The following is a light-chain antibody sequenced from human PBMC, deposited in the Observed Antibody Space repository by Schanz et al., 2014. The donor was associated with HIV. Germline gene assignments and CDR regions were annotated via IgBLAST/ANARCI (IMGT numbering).Light chain of an antibody. CDR3: ATWDSTLRAVV. V-gene: IGLV1-51*01. Sequence: SVLTQPPSVSAAPGQRVTISCSGSAFNIGQNYVSWFQQFPGTAPKLLIYVTHQRPSEIPDRFSGSKTGTSATLAIIGLQTGDEADYYCATWDSTLRAVVFGGGTKLTVL. J-gene: IGLJ2*01. CDR1: AFNIGQNY. CDR2: VTH.